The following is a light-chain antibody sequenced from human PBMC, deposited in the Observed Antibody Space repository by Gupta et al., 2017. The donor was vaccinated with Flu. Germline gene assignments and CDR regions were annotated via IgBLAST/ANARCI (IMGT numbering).Light chain of an antibody. CDR1: QSISSN. V-gene: IGKV3-15*01. CDR2: GAS. CDR3: QQYSNFPYI. J-gene: IGKJ2*01. Sequence: LVLTPSPAPLSVSPGERATLPCRASQSISSNLTWYQQKPGKAPRLLMYGASTRATGIPARFSGSGSGTDFTLTISSLQSEDIAIYYCQQYSNFPYIFGPGTKLEIK.